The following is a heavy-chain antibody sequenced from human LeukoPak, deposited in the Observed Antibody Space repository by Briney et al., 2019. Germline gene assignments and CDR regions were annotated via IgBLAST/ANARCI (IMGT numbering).Heavy chain of an antibody. V-gene: IGHV4-59*08. CDR3: ARFGHGYGLDY. J-gene: IGHJ4*02. Sequence: SETLSLTCTASGGSISSYYWSWIRQPPGKGLEWIGYIYYSGSTNYNPSLKSRVTISVDTSKNQFSLKLSSVTAADTAVYYCARFGHGYGLDYWGQGTLVTVSS. D-gene: IGHD5-18*01. CDR2: IYYSGST. CDR1: GGSISSYY.